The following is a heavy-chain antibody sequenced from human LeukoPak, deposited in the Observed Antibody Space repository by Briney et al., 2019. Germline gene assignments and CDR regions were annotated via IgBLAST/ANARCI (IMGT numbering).Heavy chain of an antibody. CDR1: GFTFRASG. J-gene: IGHJ1*01. V-gene: IGHV3-33*07. CDR3: AKGEFWTGQAEYFQH. CDR2: IWNDGNKK. Sequence: GGSLRLSCAASGFTFRASGMYWVRQAPGKGLEWVAMIWNDGNKKNHADSVKGRFVISRDNSRDTLYLQMSSLRAEDTAVYYCAKGEFWTGQAEYFQHWGQGTLVTVSS. D-gene: IGHD3/OR15-3a*01.